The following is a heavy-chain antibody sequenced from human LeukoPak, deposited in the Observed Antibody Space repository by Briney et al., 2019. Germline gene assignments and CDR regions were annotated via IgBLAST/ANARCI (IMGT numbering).Heavy chain of an antibody. D-gene: IGHD6-13*01. CDR1: GFTFSSYS. Sequence: KAGGSLRLSCAASGFTFSSYSMTWVRQCPGKGLEWVSSISSSSTNIKYADSVKGGLTISRENDEKSLYLQMNSLRAEDTAVYYCARSLVGAAFDGWGQGTMVTVSS. V-gene: IGHV3-21*01. J-gene: IGHJ3*01. CDR2: ISSSSTNI. CDR3: ARSLVGAAFDG.